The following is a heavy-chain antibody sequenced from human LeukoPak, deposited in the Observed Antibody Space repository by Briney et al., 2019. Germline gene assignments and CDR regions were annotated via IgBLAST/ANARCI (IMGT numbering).Heavy chain of an antibody. CDR1: GGSISSSSYY. CDR2: MYYSGTYSGST. CDR3: AIKDHYCSSTSCYDD. V-gene: IGHV4-39*01. Sequence: SETLSLTCTVSGGSISSSSYYWGWIRQPPGKGLEWIGSMYYSGTYSGSTYQNPSLKSRVTISVDTSKNQFSLKVTSVTAADTAVYYCAIKDHYCSSTSCYDDWGQGTLVTVSS. J-gene: IGHJ1*01. D-gene: IGHD2-2*01.